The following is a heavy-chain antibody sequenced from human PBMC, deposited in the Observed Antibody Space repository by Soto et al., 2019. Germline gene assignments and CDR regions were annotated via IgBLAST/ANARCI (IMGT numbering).Heavy chain of an antibody. CDR3: VHTSGWQHTT. CDR1: GFSLSTSEVG. CDR2: LYWNDDN. D-gene: IGHD1-1*01. Sequence: QITVKESGPTLVKPTQTLTLSCTFSGFSLSTSEVGVAWIRQPPGKALEWLALLYWNDDNRYSPSLKNRLTITKDTSKNQVILTMINMDLVDTATYYCVHTSGWQHTTWGQGTLVTVSS. V-gene: IGHV2-5*01. J-gene: IGHJ5*02.